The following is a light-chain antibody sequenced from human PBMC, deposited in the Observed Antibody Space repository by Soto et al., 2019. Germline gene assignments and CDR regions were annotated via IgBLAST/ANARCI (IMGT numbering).Light chain of an antibody. CDR3: QHMRT. CDR1: QNINNW. CDR2: DAS. Sequence: DIQMTQSPSTLSGSVGDRVTITCRASQNINNWIAWYQQKPGKAPKFLIYDASTLESGVPPRFSGSGFGTEFSLTISSLQPDDFGSYYCQHMRTFGQGTKVDIK. V-gene: IGKV1-5*01. J-gene: IGKJ1*01.